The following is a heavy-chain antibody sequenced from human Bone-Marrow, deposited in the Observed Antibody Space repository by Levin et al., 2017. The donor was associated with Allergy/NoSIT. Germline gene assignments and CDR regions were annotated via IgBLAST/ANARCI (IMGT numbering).Heavy chain of an antibody. D-gene: IGHD3-3*02. V-gene: IGHV3-23*01. CDR1: GFTFSNYA. J-gene: IGHJ2*01. CDR3: AKDQTSPPRIHWYFDL. Sequence: LAGGSLRLSCAGSGFTFSNYAMVWVRQAPGKGLEWVSALTGSDGRAFYADSVKGRFTISRDNSKNTLWLQMSSLTADDTAVYYCAKDQTSPPRIHWYFDLWGRGTLVTVSS. CDR2: LTGSDGRA.